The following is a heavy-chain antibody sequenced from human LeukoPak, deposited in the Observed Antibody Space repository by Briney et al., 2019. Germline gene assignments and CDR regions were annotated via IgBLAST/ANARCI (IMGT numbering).Heavy chain of an antibody. V-gene: IGHV1-2*02. CDR3: ARVDQRSSFYFDY. CDR1: GYTFTGYY. CDR2: LNPHNGET. Sequence: ASVKVSCKASGYTFTGYYMHWVRQAPGQGLEWMGWLNPHNGETNYAQKFQGRVTMTRDTSISTAYMELSGLRSDDTAVYYCARVDQRSSFYFDYWGQGTLVTVSS. J-gene: IGHJ4*02. D-gene: IGHD2-15*01.